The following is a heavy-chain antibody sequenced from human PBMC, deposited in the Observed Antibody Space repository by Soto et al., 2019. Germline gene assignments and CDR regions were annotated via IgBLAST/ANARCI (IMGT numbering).Heavy chain of an antibody. CDR3: ARAPPKAALDP. J-gene: IGHJ5*02. D-gene: IGHD6-25*01. CDR2: INPSGGST. CDR1: GYTFTSYY. Sequence: ASVKVSCKASGYTFTSYYMHWVRQAPGQGLEWMGIINPSGGSTSYAQKFQGRVTMTRDTSTSTAYMELSSLRSEDTAVYYCARAPPKAALDPWGQGTLVTVSS. V-gene: IGHV1-46*01.